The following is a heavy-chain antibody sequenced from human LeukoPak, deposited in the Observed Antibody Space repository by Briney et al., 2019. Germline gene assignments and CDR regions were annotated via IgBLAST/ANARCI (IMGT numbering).Heavy chain of an antibody. Sequence: SVKVSCKASGATFISYAMSWVRQAPGQGLEWMGGIIPIFGTANYAQKFQGRVTMTEDTSTDTAYMELSSLRSEDTAVYYCAPDLRTGTTLWDYWGQGTLVTVSS. CDR1: GATFISYA. J-gene: IGHJ4*02. CDR3: APDLRTGTTLWDY. V-gene: IGHV1-69*06. CDR2: IIPIFGTA. D-gene: IGHD1-1*01.